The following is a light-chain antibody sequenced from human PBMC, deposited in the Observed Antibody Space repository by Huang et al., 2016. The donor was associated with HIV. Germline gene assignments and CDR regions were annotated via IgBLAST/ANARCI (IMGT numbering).Light chain of an antibody. CDR1: QSVGSN. Sequence: EIVMTQSPVNLSVSAGERATLSCRASQSVGSNLAWYQQKPGQAPRLLIYGAATRATGIPARFSGSGSGTEFTLTISSLQSEDLAVYYCQQYNNWPPVTIGGGTKVEIK. CDR2: GAA. V-gene: IGKV3-15*01. J-gene: IGKJ4*01. CDR3: QQYNNWPPVT.